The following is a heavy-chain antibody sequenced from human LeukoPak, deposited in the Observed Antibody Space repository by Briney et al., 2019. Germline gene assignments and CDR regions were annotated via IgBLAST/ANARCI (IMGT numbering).Heavy chain of an antibody. V-gene: IGHV4-34*01. J-gene: IGHJ4*02. CDR3: ARERPQFFSGRWVDY. D-gene: IGHD3-10*01. CDR1: RDSIRSYY. Sequence: SETLSLTCIVSRDSIRSYYWSWIRQPPGKGLEWIGEINHSGSTNYNPSLKSRVTISVDTSKNQFSLKLSSVTAADTAVYYCARERPQFFSGRWVDYWGQGTLVTVSS. CDR2: INHSGST.